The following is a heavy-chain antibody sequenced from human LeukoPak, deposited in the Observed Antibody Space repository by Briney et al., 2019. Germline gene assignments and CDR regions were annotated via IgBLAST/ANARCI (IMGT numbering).Heavy chain of an antibody. CDR1: GGSISSYY. V-gene: IGHV4-59*08. CDR2: IYYSGST. Sequence: SSETLSLTCTVSGGSISSYYWSWIRQPPGKGLEWIGYIYYSGSTNYNPSLKSRVTISVDTSKNQFSLKLSSVTAADTAVYYCAGWRYSSSPSRWYFDYWGQGTLVTVSS. J-gene: IGHJ4*02. CDR3: AGWRYSSSPSRWYFDY. D-gene: IGHD6-13*01.